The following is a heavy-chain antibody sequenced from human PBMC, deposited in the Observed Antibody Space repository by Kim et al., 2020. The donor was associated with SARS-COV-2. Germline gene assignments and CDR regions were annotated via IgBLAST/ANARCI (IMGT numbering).Heavy chain of an antibody. J-gene: IGHJ4*02. V-gene: IGHV3-7*01. CDR3: ARSVFGDNY. CDR1: GFTFSHDW. Sequence: GGSLRLSCAASGFTFSHDWMTWVRPAPGKGLEWVANINQDGSESYYVDSVKGRFTISRDNAKNSLYLQMNSLRVEDTAVYYCARSVFGDNYWGQGTLVSV. D-gene: IGHD3-10*02. CDR2: INQDGSES.